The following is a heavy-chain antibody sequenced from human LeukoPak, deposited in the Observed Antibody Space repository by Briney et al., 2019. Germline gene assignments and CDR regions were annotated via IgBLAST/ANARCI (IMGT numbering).Heavy chain of an antibody. CDR1: VYTFTSYG. D-gene: IGHD1-1*01. CDR3: ARAGTITTTGLDY. Sequence: SVKVSCKASVYTFTSYGISWVRQAPGQGLEWMGGIIPIFGTANYAQKFQGRVTITADESTSTAYMELSSLRSEDTAVYYCARAGTITTTGLDYWGQGTLVTVSS. J-gene: IGHJ4*02. V-gene: IGHV1-69*13. CDR2: IIPIFGTA.